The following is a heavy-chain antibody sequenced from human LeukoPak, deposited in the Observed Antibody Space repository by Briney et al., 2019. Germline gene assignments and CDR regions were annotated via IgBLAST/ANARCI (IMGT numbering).Heavy chain of an antibody. D-gene: IGHD6-13*01. CDR1: GYSISSGYY. V-gene: IGHV4-38-2*02. Sequence: SETLSLTCTVSGYSISSGYYWGWIRQPPGKGLEWIGSIYHSGSTYYNPSLKSRVAISVDTSKNQFSLKLSSVTAADTAVYYCARRTAAANDYWGQGTLVTVSS. CDR2: IYHSGST. CDR3: ARRTAAANDY. J-gene: IGHJ4*02.